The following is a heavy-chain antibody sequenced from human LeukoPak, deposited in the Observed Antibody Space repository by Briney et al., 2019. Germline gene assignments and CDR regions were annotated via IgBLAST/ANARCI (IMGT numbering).Heavy chain of an antibody. J-gene: IGHJ4*02. CDR3: ARGLYYYGSGSYAGGY. V-gene: IGHV1-2*02. Sequence: ASVKVSCKASGYTFTGYYMHWVRQAPGQGLAWVGWINPNNGGTNYAQKFQGRVTMTRDTSISTAYMELSRLRSDDTAVYYCARGLYYYGSGSYAGGYWGQGTLVTVSS. CDR2: INPNNGGT. CDR1: GYTFTGYY. D-gene: IGHD3-10*01.